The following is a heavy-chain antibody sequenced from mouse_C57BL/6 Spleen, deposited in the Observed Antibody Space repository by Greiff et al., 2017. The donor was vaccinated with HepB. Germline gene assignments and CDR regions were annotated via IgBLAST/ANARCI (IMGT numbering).Heavy chain of an antibody. V-gene: IGHV1-85*01. J-gene: IGHJ3*01. CDR1: GYTFTSYD. D-gene: IGHD1-1*01. CDR3: ARREYYYGSPAWFAY. CDR2: IYPRDGST. Sequence: QVQLKESGPELVKPGASVKLSCKASGYTFTSYDINWVKQRPGQGLEWIGWIYPRDGSTKYNEKFKGKATLTVDTSSSTAYMELHSLTSEDSAVYFCARREYYYGSPAWFAYWGQGTLVTVSA.